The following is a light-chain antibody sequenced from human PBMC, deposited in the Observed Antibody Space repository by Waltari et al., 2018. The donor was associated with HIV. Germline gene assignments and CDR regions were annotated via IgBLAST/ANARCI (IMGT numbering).Light chain of an antibody. J-gene: IGKJ3*01. CDR2: AAS. CDR3: QQYGGSFT. Sequence: IVLTQSPAPFPLSPGEGAPSSCRASQRVTNNYLAWYQQKPGQAPRLLIYAASSRATGIPDRFSGSGSGTDFTLTISRLEPEDFAVYYCQQYGGSFTFGPGSKVDIK. V-gene: IGKV3-20*01. CDR1: QRVTNNY.